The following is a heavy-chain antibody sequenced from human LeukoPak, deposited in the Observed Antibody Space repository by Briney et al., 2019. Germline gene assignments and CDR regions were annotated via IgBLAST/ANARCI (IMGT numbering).Heavy chain of an antibody. J-gene: IGHJ4*02. CDR1: GGSFSGYY. Sequence: SETLSLTCAVYGGSFSGYYWSWIRQPPGKGLEWIGEINHSGSTNYNPSLKSRVTISVDTSKNQFSLKLSSVTAADTAVYYCARVGGYCSGGSCYYWYFDYWGQGTLVTVSS. D-gene: IGHD2-15*01. V-gene: IGHV4-34*01. CDR3: ARVGGYCSGGSCYYWYFDY. CDR2: INHSGST.